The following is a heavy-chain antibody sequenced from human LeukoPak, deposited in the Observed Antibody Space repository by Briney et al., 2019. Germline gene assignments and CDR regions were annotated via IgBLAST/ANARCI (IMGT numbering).Heavy chain of an antibody. Sequence: GGSLRFSCAASAFTFSNYEMTWVRQAPGKGLKWFSYISSSDSTVYYADSGKVRFTISTDNAKNSLYLQMNSLRAEDTAVYYCARDLSSGWYLSSASYYFDYWGQGTLVTVSS. CDR1: AFTFSNYE. CDR2: ISSSDSTV. J-gene: IGHJ4*02. CDR3: ARDLSSGWYLSSASYYFDY. D-gene: IGHD6-19*01. V-gene: IGHV3-48*03.